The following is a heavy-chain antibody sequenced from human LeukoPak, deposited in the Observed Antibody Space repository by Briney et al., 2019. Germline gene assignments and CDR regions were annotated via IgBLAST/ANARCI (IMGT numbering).Heavy chain of an antibody. CDR2: INHSGST. V-gene: IGHV4-34*01. CDR1: GGSFSGYY. Sequence: ASETLSLTCAVYGGSFSGYYWSWIRQPPGKGLEWIGEINHSGSTNYNPSLKSRVTISVDTSKNQFSLKLSSVTAADTAVYYCARGGGYYSNYFDYWGQGTLVTVPS. J-gene: IGHJ4*02. CDR3: ARGGGYYSNYFDY. D-gene: IGHD3-22*01.